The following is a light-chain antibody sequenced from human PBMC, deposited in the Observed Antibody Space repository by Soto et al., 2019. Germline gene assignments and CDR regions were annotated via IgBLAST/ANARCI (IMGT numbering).Light chain of an antibody. Sequence: DIVMTQSPLSLPVTPGEPASISCRSSQSLLHSNGYTYFHWYLQKPGQSPQLLIYWGSSRASGVPDRFSGSGSGTDFPLKISRVEAEDVGVYYCMQALQTPYTFGQGTKLEIK. CDR1: QSLLHSNGYTY. J-gene: IGKJ2*01. CDR2: WGS. V-gene: IGKV2-28*01. CDR3: MQALQTPYT.